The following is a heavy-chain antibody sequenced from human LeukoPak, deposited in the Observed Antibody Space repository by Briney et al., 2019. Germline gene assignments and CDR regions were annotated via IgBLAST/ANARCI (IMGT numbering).Heavy chain of an antibody. J-gene: IGHJ1*01. CDR3: ARSYADYVPGFFQD. CDR1: GFTFSSYG. V-gene: IGHV3-21*01. D-gene: IGHD4-17*01. Sequence: PGGSLRLSCAASGFTFSSYGMNWVRQAPGKGLEWVSFISTSTSYKYYADSVKGRFTISRDNAENSLYLQLNSLSAEDTAVYFCARSYADYVPGFFQDWGQGTPVTVSS. CDR2: ISTSTSYK.